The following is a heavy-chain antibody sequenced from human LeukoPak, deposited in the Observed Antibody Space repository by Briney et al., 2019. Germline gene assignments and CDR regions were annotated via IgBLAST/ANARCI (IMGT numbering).Heavy chain of an antibody. CDR3: ARSGYYYDSSGYYPWTYYYYMDV. CDR2: ISSSSSYI. J-gene: IGHJ6*03. Sequence: GGSLRLPCAASGFTFSSYSMNWVRQAPGKGLEWVSSISSSSSYIYYADSVKGRFTISRDNAKNSLYLQMNSLRAEDTAVYYCARSGYYYDSSGYYPWTYYYYMDVWGKGTTVTVSS. V-gene: IGHV3-21*01. D-gene: IGHD3-22*01. CDR1: GFTFSSYS.